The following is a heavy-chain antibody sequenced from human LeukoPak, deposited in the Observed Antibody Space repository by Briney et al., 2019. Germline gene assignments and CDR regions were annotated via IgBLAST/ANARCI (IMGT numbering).Heavy chain of an antibody. V-gene: IGHV4-34*01. D-gene: IGHD6-19*01. CDR3: ARGPIIAVAGSSGFDY. J-gene: IGHJ4*02. CDR1: GGSFSGYY. Sequence: SETLSLTCAVYGGSFSGYYWSWIRQPPGKGLEWIGEINHSGSTNYNPSLKSRVAISVDTSKNQFSLKLSSVTAADTAVYYCARGPIIAVAGSSGFDYWGQGTLVTVSS. CDR2: INHSGST.